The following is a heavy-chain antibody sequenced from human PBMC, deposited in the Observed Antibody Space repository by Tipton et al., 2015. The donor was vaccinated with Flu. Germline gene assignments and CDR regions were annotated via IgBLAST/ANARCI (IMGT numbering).Heavy chain of an antibody. Sequence: QVQLVQSGAEVKKPGASVKVSCKASGYTFTSYGISWVRQAPGQGLEWMGWISAYNGNTNYAQKLQGRVTMTTDTSTSTAHMELRSLRSDDTAVYYCARNPRYCSSTSCYRGGAFDIWGQGTMVTVSS. CDR2: ISAYNGNT. J-gene: IGHJ3*02. D-gene: IGHD2-2*01. CDR3: ARNPRYCSSTSCYRGGAFDI. V-gene: IGHV1-18*01. CDR1: GYTFTSYG.